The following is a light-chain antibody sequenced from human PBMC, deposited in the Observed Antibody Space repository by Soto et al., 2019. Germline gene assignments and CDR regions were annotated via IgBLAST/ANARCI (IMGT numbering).Light chain of an antibody. CDR3: HQYHSPPLT. Sequence: EIELTQSPGTLSLSPGERATLSCRASQSIRSNYVAWFQQKPGQAPRLLISGAFIRATGVPDRFSGSGSGTAVNLTISRLEPEVYAVDYCHQYHSPPLTFGRGPKVEIK. V-gene: IGKV3-20*01. CDR2: GAF. CDR1: QSIRSNY. J-gene: IGKJ1*01.